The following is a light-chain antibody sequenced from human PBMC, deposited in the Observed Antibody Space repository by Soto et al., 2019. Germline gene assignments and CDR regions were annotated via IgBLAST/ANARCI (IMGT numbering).Light chain of an antibody. CDR1: TSDLGAGYD. CDR2: GNR. Sequence: QSVLTQPPSVSGAPGQRVTLSCTGNTSDLGAGYDVHWYQQLPGAAPKLVIFGNRNRPSGVPERFSGSKSGTSASLAITGLQAEDEADYYCQAYDYTLTASVFGGGTKLTVL. J-gene: IGLJ3*02. CDR3: QAYDYTLTASV. V-gene: IGLV1-40*01.